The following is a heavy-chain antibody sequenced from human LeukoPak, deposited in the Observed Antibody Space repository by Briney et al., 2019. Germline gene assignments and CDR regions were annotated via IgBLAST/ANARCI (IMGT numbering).Heavy chain of an antibody. CDR1: GFTFSSYW. D-gene: IGHD3-10*01. V-gene: IGHV3-74*01. Sequence: PGGSLRLSCAASGFTFSSYWMHWVRQAPGKGLVWVSRIKTDGSITSYADSVKGRFTISRDNAKNTLYLQMNSLIAEDTAVYYCVREFRVLPDIWGQGTMVTVSS. CDR2: IKTDGSIT. CDR3: VREFRVLPDI. J-gene: IGHJ3*02.